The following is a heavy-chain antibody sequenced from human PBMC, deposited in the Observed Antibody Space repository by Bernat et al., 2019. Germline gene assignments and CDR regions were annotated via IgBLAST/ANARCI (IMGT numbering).Heavy chain of an antibody. D-gene: IGHD3-22*01. J-gene: IGHJ4*02. Sequence: QVQLQESGPGLVKPSQTLSLTCTVSGGSISSGGYYWSWIRQHPGKGLEWIGYIYYSGSTYYNPSLKSRVTISVDTSKNQFSLKLSSVTAADTAVYYCARGHDSSGYYYVSGTSIDYWGQGTLVTVSS. CDR3: ARGHDSSGYYYVSGTSIDY. CDR2: IYYSGST. V-gene: IGHV4-31*03. CDR1: GGSISSGGYY.